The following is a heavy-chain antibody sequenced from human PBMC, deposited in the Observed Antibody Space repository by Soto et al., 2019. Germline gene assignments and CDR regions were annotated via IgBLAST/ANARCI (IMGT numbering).Heavy chain of an antibody. CDR1: GYTFTGYY. CDR3: ATRGAVAAPPFQP. D-gene: IGHD6-19*01. CDR2: INPNSGGT. Sequence: GASVKVSCKASGYTFTGYYMHWVRQAPGQGLEWMGWINPNSGGTNYAQKFQGRVTMTRDTSISTAYTELSRLRSDDTAVYYCATRGAVAAPPFQPWGQGTLVTVSS. J-gene: IGHJ5*02. V-gene: IGHV1-2*02.